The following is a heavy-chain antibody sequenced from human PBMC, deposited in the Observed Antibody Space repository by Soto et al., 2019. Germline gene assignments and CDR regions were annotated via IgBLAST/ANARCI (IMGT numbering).Heavy chain of an antibody. CDR3: ARESSLLLPDSGKKIDP. J-gene: IGHJ5*01. CDR2: IYCSGST. V-gene: IGHV4-61*01. D-gene: IGHD3-10*01. CDR1: CGSVSSGHYY. Sequence: SSALSLSYTFSCGSVSSGHYYLSWIPQSPGKGLEWIGYIYCSGSTNYNSSQKSRLSITIDTSRNQISLKLTSVTAADTAVYYCARESSLLLPDSGKKIDPWGQGILVTVSS.